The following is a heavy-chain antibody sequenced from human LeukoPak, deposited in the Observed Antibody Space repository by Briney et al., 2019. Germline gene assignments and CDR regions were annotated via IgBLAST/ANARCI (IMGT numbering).Heavy chain of an antibody. D-gene: IGHD4/OR15-4a*01. CDR3: ARAVRLWDYGMDV. CDR1: GFTFSSYW. J-gene: IGHJ6*02. Sequence: GGSLRLSCAASGFTFSSYWMSWVRQAPGKGLEWVANIKQDGSEKYYVDSVKGRFTIPRDNAKNSLYLQMNSLRAEDTAVYYCARAVRLWDYGMDVWGQGTTVTVSS. V-gene: IGHV3-7*03. CDR2: IKQDGSEK.